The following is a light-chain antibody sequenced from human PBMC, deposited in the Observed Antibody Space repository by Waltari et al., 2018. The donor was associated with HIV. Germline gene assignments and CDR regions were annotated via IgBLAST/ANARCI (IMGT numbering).Light chain of an antibody. J-gene: IGKJ4*01. Sequence: DIVMTQSPDSLAVSLGERAIINCTSRRTVFYSSDNQNYLAWYLQRPGQSPKVLIFWASTRAVGVPARFRGSGSGTDVSLTLSSLQADDVGVYYCQQYYTVPPTFGGGPKVEI. V-gene: IGKV4-1*01. CDR2: WAS. CDR3: QQYYTVPPT. CDR1: RTVFYSSDNQNY.